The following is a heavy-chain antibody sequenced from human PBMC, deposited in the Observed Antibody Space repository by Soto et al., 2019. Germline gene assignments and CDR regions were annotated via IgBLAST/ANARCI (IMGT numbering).Heavy chain of an antibody. J-gene: IGHJ4*02. CDR1: GYTFGNND. CDR2: MNPNSGNT. D-gene: IGHD3-22*01. CDR3: AKSRYADSSGDYYDF. Sequence: ASVKVSCKASGYTFGNNDISWVRQATGQGLEWMGWMNPNSGNTGYAQKFQGRVSMTRNTSITTAYLELSSLRSDDTAIYYCAKSRYADSSGDYYDFWGQGTRVTVSS. V-gene: IGHV1-8*01.